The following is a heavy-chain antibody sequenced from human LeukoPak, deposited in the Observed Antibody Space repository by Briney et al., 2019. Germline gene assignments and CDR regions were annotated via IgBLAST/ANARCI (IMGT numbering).Heavy chain of an antibody. CDR1: GGSISSYY. J-gene: IGHJ3*02. CDR3: ARVARLGSGGAFDI. Sequence: SETLSLTCTVSGGSISSYYWSWIRQPAGKGLEWIGRIYTSGSTNYNPSLKSRVTMSVDTSKNQFSLKLSSVTAADAAVYYCARVARLGSGGAFDIWGQGTMVTVSS. V-gene: IGHV4-4*07. D-gene: IGHD6-25*01. CDR2: IYTSGST.